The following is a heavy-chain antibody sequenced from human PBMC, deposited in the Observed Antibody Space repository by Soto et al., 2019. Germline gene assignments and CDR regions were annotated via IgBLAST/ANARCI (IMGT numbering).Heavy chain of an antibody. V-gene: IGHV4-30-4*01. CDR3: ARLPSYYDSSAPDY. J-gene: IGHJ4*02. CDR1: GGSISSGGYY. CDR2: IYYSGST. D-gene: IGHD3-22*01. Sequence: SETLSLTCTVSGGSISSGGYYWSWIRQPPGKGLEWIGYIYYSGSTYYNPSLKSRVTISVDTSKNQFSLKLSSVTAADTAVYYCARLPSYYDSSAPDYWGQGTLVTVSS.